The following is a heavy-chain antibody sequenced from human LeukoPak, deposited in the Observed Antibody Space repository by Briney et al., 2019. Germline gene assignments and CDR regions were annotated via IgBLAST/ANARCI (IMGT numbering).Heavy chain of an antibody. CDR2: IKQDGSVE. D-gene: IGHD6-6*01. CDR1: GFTFSSYW. V-gene: IGHV3-7*05. CDR3: ARIGYSSSSFDF. J-gene: IGHJ4*02. Sequence: GGSLRLSCAASGFTFSSYWMSWVRQAPGKGLEWVANIKQDGSVEYYVVSVKGRLTISRDNAKESLYLQMNSLRAEDTAVYYCARIGYSSSSFDFWGQGTLVTVSS.